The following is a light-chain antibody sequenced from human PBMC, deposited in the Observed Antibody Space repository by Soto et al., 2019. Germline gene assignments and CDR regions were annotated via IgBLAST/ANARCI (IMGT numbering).Light chain of an antibody. CDR3: QQYNKWPLT. CDR1: QSVAGN. CDR2: GAF. Sequence: EIVMTQSPATLSVSPGEGATLSCWASQSVAGNLAWYQQKPGQAPRLLIYGAFTRATGIPATFSGSGSGTEFNLTISSLQSEDFAVYYCQQYNKWPLTFGGGTKVEIK. J-gene: IGKJ4*01. V-gene: IGKV3-15*01.